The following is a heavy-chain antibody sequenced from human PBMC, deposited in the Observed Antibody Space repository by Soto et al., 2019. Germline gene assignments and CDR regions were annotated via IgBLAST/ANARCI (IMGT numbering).Heavy chain of an antibody. CDR3: ARGPTMVRGVIITDVYYYYMDV. J-gene: IGHJ6*03. CDR2: IYHSGST. Sequence: ASETLSLTCAVSSGSISSSNWWSWVRQPPGKGLEWIGEIYHSGSTNYNPSLKSRVTISVDKSKNQFSLKLSSVTAADTAVYYCARGPTMVRGVIITDVYYYYMDVWGKGTTVTVSS. D-gene: IGHD3-10*01. V-gene: IGHV4-4*02. CDR1: SGSISSSNW.